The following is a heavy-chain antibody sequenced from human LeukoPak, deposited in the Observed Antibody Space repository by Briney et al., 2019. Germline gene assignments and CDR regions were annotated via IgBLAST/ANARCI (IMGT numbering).Heavy chain of an antibody. V-gene: IGHV4-4*02. CDR1: GGSISSSNW. J-gene: IGHJ4*02. Sequence: SGTLSLTCAVSGGSISSSNWWSWVRQPPGKGLEWIGEIYHSGSTNYNPSLNSRVTISVDKSRNQFSLKLSSVTAADTAVYYCARDYGDYRYFDYWGQRTLVTVSS. CDR3: ARDYGDYRYFDY. D-gene: IGHD4-17*01. CDR2: IYHSGST.